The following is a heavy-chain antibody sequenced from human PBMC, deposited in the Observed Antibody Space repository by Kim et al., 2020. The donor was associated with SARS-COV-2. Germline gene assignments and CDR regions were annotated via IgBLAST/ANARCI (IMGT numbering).Heavy chain of an antibody. CDR1: GFTFSSYG. D-gene: IGHD3-10*01. CDR2: IWYDGSNK. CDR3: ARDWLYGSGLMDV. Sequence: GGSLRLSCAESGFTFSSYGMHWVRQAPGKGLEWVAVIWYDGSNKYYADSVKGRFTISRDNSKNTLYLQMNSLRAEDTAVYYCARDWLYGSGLMDVWGQGTTVTVSS. J-gene: IGHJ6*02. V-gene: IGHV3-33*01.